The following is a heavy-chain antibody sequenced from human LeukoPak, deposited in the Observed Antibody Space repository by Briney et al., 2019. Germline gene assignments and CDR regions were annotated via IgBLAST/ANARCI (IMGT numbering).Heavy chain of an antibody. CDR3: AKMVHTEQWLVPFDY. CDR1: GFTFSNFA. V-gene: IGHV3-23*01. CDR2: TSGSGGST. Sequence: GGSLRLSCAASGFTFSNFAMNWVRQAPGKGLEWVSTTSGSGGSTYYADSVKGRFTISRGNSKNTLYLQMNSLRAEDTAVYYCAKMVHTEQWLVPFDYWGQGTLVTVSS. J-gene: IGHJ4*02. D-gene: IGHD6-19*01.